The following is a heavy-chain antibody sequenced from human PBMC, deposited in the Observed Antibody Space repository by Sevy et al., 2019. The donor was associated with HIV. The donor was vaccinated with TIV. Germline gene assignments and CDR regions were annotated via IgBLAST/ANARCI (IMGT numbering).Heavy chain of an antibody. J-gene: IGHJ3*02. CDR3: AGWGGGAFHI. CDR1: GDSISTSGYS. CDR2: MYYSGSH. Sequence: SETLSLTCGVSGDSISTSGYSWSWIRQPPGKGLEWIGYMYYSGSHFYNPSLQSRVTISFGTSKVHLSLKLTSITAADTAGYYCAGWGGGAFHIWGQGTMVTVSS. D-gene: IGHD7-27*01. V-gene: IGHV4-30-2*01.